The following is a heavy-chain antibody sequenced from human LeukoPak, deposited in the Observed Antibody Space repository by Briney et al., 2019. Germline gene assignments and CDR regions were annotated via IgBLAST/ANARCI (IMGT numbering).Heavy chain of an antibody. J-gene: IGHJ4*02. D-gene: IGHD2-2*02. CDR2: IYYSGST. Sequence: SETLSLTCTVSGGSISSYYWSWIRQPPGKGLEWIGYIYYSGSTNYNPSLKSRVTISVDTSKNQFSLKLSSVTAADTAVYYCASLGYCSSTSCYKGDYWGQGTLVTVSS. CDR1: GGSISSYY. V-gene: IGHV4-59*12. CDR3: ASLGYCSSTSCYKGDY.